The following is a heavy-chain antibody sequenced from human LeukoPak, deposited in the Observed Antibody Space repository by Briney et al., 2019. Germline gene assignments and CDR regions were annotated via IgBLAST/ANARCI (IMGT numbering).Heavy chain of an antibody. V-gene: IGHV3-23*01. CDR1: GFTFSNAY. Sequence: GGSLRLSCAASGFTFSNAYMNWVRQAPGKGLEWVSGISGSGGSIRYADSVKGRFIISRDNSKNTLYLQMNSLRAEDTAVYYCAKGGDGYNYYFDYWGQETLVTVSS. J-gene: IGHJ4*02. D-gene: IGHD5-24*01. CDR2: ISGSGGSI. CDR3: AKGGDGYNYYFDY.